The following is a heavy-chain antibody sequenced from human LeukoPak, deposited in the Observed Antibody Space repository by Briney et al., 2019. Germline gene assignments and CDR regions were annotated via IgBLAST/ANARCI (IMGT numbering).Heavy chain of an antibody. CDR2: ISAYNGNT. V-gene: IGHV1-18*01. CDR1: GYTFTSYG. D-gene: IGHD2-15*01. Sequence: ASVKVSCKASGYTFTSYGISWVRQAPGQELEWMGWISAYNGNTNYAQKLQGRVTMTTDTSTSTAYMELRSLRSDDTAVYYCARGDCSGGSCYLYYWGQGTLVTVSS. J-gene: IGHJ4*02. CDR3: ARGDCSGGSCYLYY.